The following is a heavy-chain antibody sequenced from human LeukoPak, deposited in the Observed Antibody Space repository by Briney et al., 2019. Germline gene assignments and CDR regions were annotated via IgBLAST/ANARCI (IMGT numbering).Heavy chain of an antibody. CDR2: IKQDGSEK. D-gene: IGHD4-17*01. CDR1: GFTFSSYW. Sequence: GGSLRLSCAASGFTFSSYWMSWVRQAPGKGLEWVTNIKQDGSEKYYVDSVKGRFTISRDNAKNSLYLQMNSLRAEDTAVYYCAREKTTVTTPWFDPWGQGTLVTVSS. J-gene: IGHJ5*02. V-gene: IGHV3-7*01. CDR3: AREKTTVTTPWFDP.